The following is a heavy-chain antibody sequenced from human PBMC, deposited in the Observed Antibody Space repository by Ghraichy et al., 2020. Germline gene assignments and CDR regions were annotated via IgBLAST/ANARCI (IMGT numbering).Heavy chain of an antibody. J-gene: IGHJ4*02. CDR2: MTGSVSGSSGIP. CDR1: GFTFRNYA. D-gene: IGHD6-19*01. V-gene: IGHV3-23*01. Sequence: GGSLRLSCAASGFTFRNYAMSWVRQAPGKGLEWVSGMTGSVSGSSGIPYYADSVKGRFTVSRDNSKNTLSLQMQNLRAEDTAIYYCAKDKGSGWAFDHWGQGILVTVSS. CDR3: AKDKGSGWAFDH.